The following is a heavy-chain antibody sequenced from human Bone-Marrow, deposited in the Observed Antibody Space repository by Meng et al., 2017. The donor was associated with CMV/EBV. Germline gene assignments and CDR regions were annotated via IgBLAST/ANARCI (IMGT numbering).Heavy chain of an antibody. D-gene: IGHD3-3*02. V-gene: IGHV3-48*03. J-gene: IGHJ6*02. CDR1: GFTFSSYE. Sequence: GGSLRLSCAASGFTFSSYEMNWVRQAPGKGLEWVSYISSSGSTIYYADSVKGRFTISRDNAKNSLYLQMNSLRAEDTAVYYCARGHFWSGYHYYYYGMDVWGQGTTVTVSS. CDR2: ISSSGSTI. CDR3: ARGHFWSGYHYYYYGMDV.